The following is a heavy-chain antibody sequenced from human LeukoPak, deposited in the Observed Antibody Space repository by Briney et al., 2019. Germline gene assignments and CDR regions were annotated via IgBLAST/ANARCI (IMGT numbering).Heavy chain of an antibody. CDR2: FDPEDGET. CDR3: ATSPGDFWSGYHRFDY. J-gene: IGHJ4*02. D-gene: IGHD3-3*01. CDR1: GYTLTELS. V-gene: IGHV1-24*01. Sequence: ASVKVSCKVSGYTLTELSMHWVRQAPGKGLERMGGFDPEDGETIYAQKFQGRVTMTEDTSTDTAYMELSSLRSEDTAVYYCATSPGDFWSGYHRFDYWGQGTLVTVSS.